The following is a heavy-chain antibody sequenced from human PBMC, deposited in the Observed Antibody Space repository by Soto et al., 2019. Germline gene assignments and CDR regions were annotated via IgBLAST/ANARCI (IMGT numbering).Heavy chain of an antibody. D-gene: IGHD1-26*01. Sequence: QVQLVQSGGEVRKPGASVKVSCKASGYTFTDYGVSWVRQAPGQGLEWMGWINTYNAKTNYAPKVQARVTMNTDTSKTTAYMELKSLKSDDTAVYYCARDQYAVGGDFWGQGTLVTVSS. CDR2: INTYNAKT. CDR1: GYTFTDYG. CDR3: ARDQYAVGGDF. J-gene: IGHJ4*02. V-gene: IGHV1-18*01.